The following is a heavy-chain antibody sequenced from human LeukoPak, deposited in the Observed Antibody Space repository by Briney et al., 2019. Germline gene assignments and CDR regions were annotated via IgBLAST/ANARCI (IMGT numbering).Heavy chain of an antibody. D-gene: IGHD3-16*01. J-gene: IGHJ4*02. CDR2: LSTDNGDT. V-gene: IGHV1-18*01. CDR1: AYTFTRYG. CDR3: ARLGGIGPKRDYFDY. Sequence: ASVKVSCKASAYTFTRYGISWVRQAPGQGLEWMGWLSTDNGDTNYAQKFQGRVTMTTDTSTTTAHMELRSLTSDDTAIYYCARLGGIGPKRDYFDYWGPGTLVTVSS.